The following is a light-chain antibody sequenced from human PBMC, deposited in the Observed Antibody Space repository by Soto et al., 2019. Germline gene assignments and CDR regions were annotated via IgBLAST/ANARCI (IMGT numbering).Light chain of an antibody. CDR3: QQYGSSPRT. CDR1: QSVNSGY. J-gene: IGKJ1*01. CDR2: DTS. Sequence: EIVLTQSPGTLSLSPGERATLSCRASQSVNSGYLAWYQHTPDQAPRLLIYDTSTRATGIPDRFSGSGSGTDFTLTISRLEPEDFAVYYCQQYGSSPRTFGQGIKVEIK. V-gene: IGKV3-20*01.